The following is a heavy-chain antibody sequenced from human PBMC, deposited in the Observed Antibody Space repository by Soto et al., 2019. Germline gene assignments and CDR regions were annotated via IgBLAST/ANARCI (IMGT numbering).Heavy chain of an antibody. CDR2: IYQSGST. V-gene: IGHV4-4*02. D-gene: IGHD2-2*01. CDR1: GSSISSSNW. CDR3: ARAAGMLLPSARGMDV. Sequence: QVQLQESGPGLANPSVTLSLTCAVSGSSISSSNWWSWVCQPLGKGLEWMGVIYQSGSTNYNPSLKSRVTISVDKSKNQFSLKLSSVTAADTAVYYCARAAGMLLPSARGMDVWGQGTTVTVSS. J-gene: IGHJ6*02.